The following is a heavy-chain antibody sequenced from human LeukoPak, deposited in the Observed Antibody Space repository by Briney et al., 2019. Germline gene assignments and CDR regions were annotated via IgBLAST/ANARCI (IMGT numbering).Heavy chain of an antibody. J-gene: IGHJ4*02. CDR1: GFTLSSYA. V-gene: IGHV3-30*04. Sequence: GGSLRLSCAASGFTLSSYAMHWVRQAPGKGLEWVAVISYDGSNKYYADSVKGRFTISRDNSKNTLYLQMNSLRAEDTAVYYCARDRYCSGGSCYSVFDYWGQGTLVTVSS. D-gene: IGHD2-15*01. CDR2: ISYDGSNK. CDR3: ARDRYCSGGSCYSVFDY.